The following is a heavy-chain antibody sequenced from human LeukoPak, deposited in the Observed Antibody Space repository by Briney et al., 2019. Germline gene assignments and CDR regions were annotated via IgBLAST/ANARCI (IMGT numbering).Heavy chain of an antibody. J-gene: IGHJ6*02. CDR1: GFTVSSNY. D-gene: IGHD2-2*01. CDR2: IYSGGST. CDR3: AGDRGYCSSTSCHVYYYYYGMDV. Sequence: GGSLRLSCAASGFTVSSNYMSWVRQAPGKGLEWVSVIYSGGSTYYADSARGRFTISRDNSKNTLYLQMNSLRAEDTAVYYCAGDRGYCSSTSCHVYYYYYGMDVWGQGTTVTVSS. V-gene: IGHV3-53*01.